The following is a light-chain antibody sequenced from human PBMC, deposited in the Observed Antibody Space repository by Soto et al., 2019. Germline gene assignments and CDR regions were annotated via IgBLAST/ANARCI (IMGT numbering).Light chain of an antibody. CDR2: CAS. CDR1: QIVTSSY. Sequence: EIVLTESPGTLSFSPGVRATLSCRASQIVTSSYLAWYQQKPGQAPRLLIYCASSRATGIPDRVSSRWSGRDLPLTISRLDQEAFIGYYCQQYGRSPASGGWIKVEIK. CDR3: QQYGRSPA. V-gene: IGKV3-20*01. J-gene: IGKJ4*01.